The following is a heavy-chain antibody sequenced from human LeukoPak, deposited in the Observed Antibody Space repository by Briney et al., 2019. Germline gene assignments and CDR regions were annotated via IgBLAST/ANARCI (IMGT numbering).Heavy chain of an antibody. CDR1: GFTFSSCG. CDR2: IWYDGSNK. D-gene: IGHD4-23*01. V-gene: IGHV3-33*01. J-gene: IGHJ4*02. CDR3: ARSDYGGNLFDY. Sequence: GRSLRLSCAASGFTFSSCGMHWVRQAPGKGLEWVAVIWYDGSNKYYADSVKGRFTISRDNSKNTLYLQMNSLRAEDTAVYYCARSDYGGNLFDYWGQGTLVTVSS.